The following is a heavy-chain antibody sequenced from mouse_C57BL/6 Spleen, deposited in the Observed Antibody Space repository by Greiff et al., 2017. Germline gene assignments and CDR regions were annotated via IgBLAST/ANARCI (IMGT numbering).Heavy chain of an antibody. J-gene: IGHJ1*03. CDR3: ARRSYYGSSYDWYFEV. V-gene: IGHV1-18*01. CDR1: GYTFTDYN. D-gene: IGHD1-1*01. Sequence: VQLQQSGPELVKPGASVKIPCKASGYTFTDYNMDWVKQSHGKSLEWIGDINPNNGGTIYNQKFKGKATLTVDKSSSTAYMELRSLTSEDTAVYYCARRSYYGSSYDWYFEVWGTGTTVTVSS. CDR2: INPNNGGT.